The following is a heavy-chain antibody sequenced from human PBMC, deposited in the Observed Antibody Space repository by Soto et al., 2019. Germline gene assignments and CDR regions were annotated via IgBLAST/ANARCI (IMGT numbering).Heavy chain of an antibody. V-gene: IGHV3-49*03. J-gene: IGHJ4*02. CDR1: GFTFGDYA. Sequence: GGSLRLSCTTSGFTFGDYAMSWFRQAPGKGLEWVGLIRSNSYGGTREYAASVKGRFTISRDDTTKIAYLEMNSLKTEDTGLYYCSRSYWYRSGWGFDYWGLGTLVTVSS. CDR2: IRSNSYGGTR. D-gene: IGHD6-19*01. CDR3: SRSYWYRSGWGFDY.